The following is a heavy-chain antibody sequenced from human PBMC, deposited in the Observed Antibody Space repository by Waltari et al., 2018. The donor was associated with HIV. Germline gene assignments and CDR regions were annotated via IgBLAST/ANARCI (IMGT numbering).Heavy chain of an antibody. CDR1: GYSYHAYF. Sequence: QVQLVQSGADVKQPGASVKVSCKASGYSYHAYFIHWVRHAPGQGLEWRGWINPNSGDTVNAQRFQGRVALTRDASINTAYMELSRLRSDDTAVYYCAKVSEGRTTFDYWGQGTLVTVSS. D-gene: IGHD1-26*01. V-gene: IGHV1-2*02. J-gene: IGHJ4*02. CDR3: AKVSEGRTTFDY. CDR2: INPNSGDT.